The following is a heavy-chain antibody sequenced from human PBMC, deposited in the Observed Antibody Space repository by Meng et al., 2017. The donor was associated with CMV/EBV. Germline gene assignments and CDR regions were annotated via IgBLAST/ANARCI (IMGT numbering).Heavy chain of an antibody. Sequence: LRTSCAASGFTFSSYWMHWGRQAPGKGLGWGSRIKSDGSSKSHADSVKGRFTISRDNAKNTLYLQMNSLRAEDTAVYDCTSGDWFDPWGQGTLVTVSS. V-gene: IGHV3-74*01. CDR3: TSGDWFDP. J-gene: IGHJ5*02. D-gene: IGHD3-16*01. CDR2: IKSDGSSK. CDR1: GFTFSSYW.